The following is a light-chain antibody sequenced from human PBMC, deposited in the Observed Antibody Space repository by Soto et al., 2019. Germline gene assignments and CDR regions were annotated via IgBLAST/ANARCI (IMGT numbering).Light chain of an antibody. J-gene: IGKJ1*01. CDR3: HHYNNWPPWT. Sequence: EIVMTQSPATLSVSPGERATLSCRASQSVSSNLAWYQQKPGQAPRLLIYGASTRATGIPARFSGSGSGTEFTLTISRLQSEDFAVYYCHHYNNWPPWTFGQGTKVVIK. CDR2: GAS. V-gene: IGKV3-15*01. CDR1: QSVSSN.